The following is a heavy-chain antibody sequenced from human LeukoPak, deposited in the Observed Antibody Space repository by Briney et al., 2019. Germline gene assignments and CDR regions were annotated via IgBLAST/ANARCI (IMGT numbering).Heavy chain of an antibody. CDR3: AVLGNYALDY. CDR2: IYHSGST. J-gene: IGHJ4*02. V-gene: IGHV4-59*02. Sequence: SETLSLTCTVSGDSVSSYYWSWIRQPPGKGQEWIVYIYHSGSTNYNPSLKSRVTTSVDTSRNQFSLNLSSVTAADTAVYYCAVLGNYALDYWGQGTLVTVSS. CDR1: GDSVSSYY. D-gene: IGHD3-16*01.